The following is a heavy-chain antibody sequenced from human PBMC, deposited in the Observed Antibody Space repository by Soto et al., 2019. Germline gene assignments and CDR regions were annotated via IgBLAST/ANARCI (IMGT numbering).Heavy chain of an antibody. CDR1: GFPFSNAR. CDR2: IKSKTDDGTT. D-gene: IGHD2-15*01. J-gene: IGHJ4*02. CDR3: TTHAPEDMIRK. Sequence: GGALRLSCKGSGFPFSNARMTWGPPAPGKGLEWVGRIKSKTDDGTTDYAAPVKGRFTISRDDSKNTAFLQMNSLKTEDTALYYCTTHAPEDMIRKWGPGTLVTVSS. V-gene: IGHV3-15*01.